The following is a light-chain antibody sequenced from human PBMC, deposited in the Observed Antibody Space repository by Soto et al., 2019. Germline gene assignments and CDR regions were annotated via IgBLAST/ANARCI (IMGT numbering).Light chain of an antibody. J-gene: IGKJ1*01. CDR2: AAS. V-gene: IGKV3-20*01. CDR3: QQYGGTPWT. CDR1: QSVSSN. Sequence: EIVMTQSPATLSVSPGERATLSCRASQSVSSNLAWYQQKPGQAPRLLMYAASSRAPGVPDRFRGSGSGTDFSLTISRLEPEDFAVYYCQQYGGTPWTFGQGTKVDI.